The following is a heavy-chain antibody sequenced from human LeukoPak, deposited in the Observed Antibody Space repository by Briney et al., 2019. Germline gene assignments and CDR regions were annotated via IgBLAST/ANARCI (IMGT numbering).Heavy chain of an antibody. CDR3: ARSLRYFDWLLDY. Sequence: PSETLSLTCTVSGDSINNYYWSWIRQPPGKGLEWIGYIYYSGSTNYNPSLKSRVTISVDTSKNQFSLKLSSVTAADTAVYYCARSLRYFDWLLDYWGQGTLVTVSS. D-gene: IGHD3-9*01. CDR1: GDSINNYY. V-gene: IGHV4-59*01. J-gene: IGHJ4*02. CDR2: IYYSGST.